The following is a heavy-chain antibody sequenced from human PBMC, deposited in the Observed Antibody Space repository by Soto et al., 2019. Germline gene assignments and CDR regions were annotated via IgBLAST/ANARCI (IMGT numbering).Heavy chain of an antibody. CDR2: TRDKANSYTT. V-gene: IGHV3-72*01. D-gene: IGHD7-27*01. Sequence: LSLTCAASGFTFSDHYMDWVRQAPGKGLEWVGRTRDKANSYTTEYAASVTVRFTISRDDSKNSLYLQMNSLKTEDTAVYYCAPSGDAPFDWYFDLWGRGTLVTVSS. CDR3: APSGDAPFDWYFDL. CDR1: GFTFSDHY. J-gene: IGHJ2*01.